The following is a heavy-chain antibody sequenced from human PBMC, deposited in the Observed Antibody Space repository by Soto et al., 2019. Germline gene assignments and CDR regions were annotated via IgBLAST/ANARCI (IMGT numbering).Heavy chain of an antibody. CDR3: ARGEYYDLWSGYADYYYGMDV. V-gene: IGHV1-8*01. CDR1: GYTFTSYD. J-gene: IGHJ6*02. CDR2: MNPNSGNT. Sequence: QVQLVQSGAEVKKPGASVKVSCKASGYTFTSYDINWVRQATAQGLEWMGWMNPNSGNTGYAQKFQGRVTMTRNTSISTAYMELSSLRSEDTAVYYCARGEYYDLWSGYADYYYGMDVWGQGTTVTVSS. D-gene: IGHD3-3*01.